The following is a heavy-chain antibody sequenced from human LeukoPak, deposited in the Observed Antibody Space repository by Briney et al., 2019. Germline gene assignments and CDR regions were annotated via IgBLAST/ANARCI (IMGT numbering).Heavy chain of an antibody. CDR1: GFTFSSYA. J-gene: IGHJ4*02. V-gene: IGHV3-23*01. Sequence: GGSLRLSCAASGFTFSSYAMSWVRQAPGKGLEWVSGVSGSGGSTYYADSVKGRFTISRDNSKNTVYMQMTSLRVEDTGLYYCAKHQGDCTGSTCYLRYLEYWGQGILVTVSS. D-gene: IGHD2-15*01. CDR3: AKHQGDCTGSTCYLRYLEY. CDR2: VSGSGGST.